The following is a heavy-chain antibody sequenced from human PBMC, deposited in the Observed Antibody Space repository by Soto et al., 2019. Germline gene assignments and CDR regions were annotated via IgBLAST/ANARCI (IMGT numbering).Heavy chain of an antibody. V-gene: IGHV3-23*01. CDR1: GFTFSDYS. D-gene: IGHD2-21*01. CDR2: ISPSGGDT. J-gene: IGHJ6*03. Sequence: EVQVLESGGDLVQPGGSLRHSCVASGFTFSDYSMSWVRQAPGKGLEWISAISPSGGDTYNADSVKGRFTVSRDNSKNTLYSHQNSLRAEDTGVYYFAKRDGPYFYHFHMDVWGKGTTVSVSS. CDR3: AKRDGPYFYHFHMDV.